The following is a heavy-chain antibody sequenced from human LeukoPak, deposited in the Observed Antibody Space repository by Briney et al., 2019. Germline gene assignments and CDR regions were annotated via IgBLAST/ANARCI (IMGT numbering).Heavy chain of an antibody. V-gene: IGHV3-48*04. J-gene: IGHJ3*02. D-gene: IGHD3-22*01. CDR1: GFTFSSYA. CDR3: ARGKIYYDSSGYHAFDI. CDR2: ISSSGSTI. Sequence: PGGSLRLSCAASGFTFSSYAMSWVRQAPGKGLEWVSYISSSGSTIYYADSVKGRFTISRDNAKNSLYLQMNSLRAEDTAVYYCARGKIYYDSSGYHAFDIWGQGTMVTVSS.